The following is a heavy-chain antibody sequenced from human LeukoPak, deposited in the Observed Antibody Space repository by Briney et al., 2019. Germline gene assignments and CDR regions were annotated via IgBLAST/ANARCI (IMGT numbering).Heavy chain of an antibody. J-gene: IGHJ5*02. CDR2: IYTSGST. CDR3: ARRKYSSSPIDP. CDR1: GGSISSGSYY. D-gene: IGHD6-13*01. Sequence: SETLSLTCTVSGGSISSGSYYWSWIRQPAGKGLEWIGRIYTSGSTNYNPSLKSRVTISVDTSKNQFSLKLSSVTAADTAVYYCARRKYSSSPIDPWGQGTLVTVSS. V-gene: IGHV4-61*02.